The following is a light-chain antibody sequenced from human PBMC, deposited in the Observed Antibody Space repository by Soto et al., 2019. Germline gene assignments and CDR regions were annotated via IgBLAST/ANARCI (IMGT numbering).Light chain of an antibody. CDR2: GAS. J-gene: IGKJ5*01. CDR1: QSVSSNY. V-gene: IGKV3-20*01. Sequence: ESVLTQSPGTLSLSPGERATLSCRASQSVSSNYLAWYQQKPGQAPRLLIYGASTRASGIPDRFSGSGSGTDFTLTISRLEPEDFAVYFCHQYGTFPITFGQGTRLEIK. CDR3: HQYGTFPIT.